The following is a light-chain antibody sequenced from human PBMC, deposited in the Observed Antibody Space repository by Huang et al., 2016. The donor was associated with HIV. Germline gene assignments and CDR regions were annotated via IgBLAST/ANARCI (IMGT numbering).Light chain of an antibody. CDR2: GAS. V-gene: IGKV3-15*01. Sequence: EIVMTQSPATLSVSPGERATLSCRASQSVTSLAWYQQKPGQTPRLIIYGASTRATGIPARFSGSGSGTDFTLTISSLQSEDFAVYYCQQYNNWPSITFGQGTRLEIK. J-gene: IGKJ5*01. CDR1: QSVTS. CDR3: QQYNNWPSIT.